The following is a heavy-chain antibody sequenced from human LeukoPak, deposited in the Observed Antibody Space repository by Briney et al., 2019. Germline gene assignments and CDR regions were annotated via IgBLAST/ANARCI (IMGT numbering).Heavy chain of an antibody. CDR2: ISDIGSI. Sequence: SETLSLTCAVYGGSFSGYYWSWIRQPPGKGLEWIAYISDIGSINYNPSLKSRVTISLDTSKNQFSLKLSSVTAADTAVYYCAGHRPRNTVDFWGQGTLVTVSS. J-gene: IGHJ4*02. V-gene: IGHV4-59*08. D-gene: IGHD2-8*02. CDR3: AGHRPRNTVDF. CDR1: GGSFSGYY.